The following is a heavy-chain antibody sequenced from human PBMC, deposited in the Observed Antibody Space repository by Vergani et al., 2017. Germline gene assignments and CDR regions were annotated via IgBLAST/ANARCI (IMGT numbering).Heavy chain of an antibody. CDR2: MIPTFDSK. CDR3: ARGASYFDSGGYADT. V-gene: IGHV1-69*13. D-gene: IGHD3-22*01. CDR1: GGTFSSYA. J-gene: IGHJ5*02. Sequence: QVQLVQSGAEVKKPGSSVKVSCKASGGTFSSYAISWVRQAPGQGLQWMGRMIPTFDSKNYALRFQGRVTLTADASASTAYMELTSLTSEDTAVYFCARGASYFDSGGYADTWGQGTLVTVS.